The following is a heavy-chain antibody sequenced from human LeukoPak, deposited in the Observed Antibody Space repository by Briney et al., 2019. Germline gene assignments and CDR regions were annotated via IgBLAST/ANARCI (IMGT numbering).Heavy chain of an antibody. V-gene: IGHV3-48*04. J-gene: IGHJ4*02. D-gene: IGHD1-26*01. CDR3: SWSLNY. Sequence: PGGSLRLSCVASGFTFSTYSMNWVRQAPGKGLEWVSYISGTSNTIYYADSVKGRFTISRDNAKNLLYLQMNSLRAEDTAVYFCSWSLNYWGLGTLVTVSS. CDR1: GFTFSTYS. CDR2: ISGTSNTI.